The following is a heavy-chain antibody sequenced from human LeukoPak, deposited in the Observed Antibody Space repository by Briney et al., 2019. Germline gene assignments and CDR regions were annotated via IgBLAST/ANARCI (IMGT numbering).Heavy chain of an antibody. J-gene: IGHJ5*02. D-gene: IGHD3-10*01. CDR3: ARDRVTMVRGVIEHNWFDP. CDR1: GGSISSYY. Sequence: PSETLSLTCTVSGGSISSYYWSWIRRPAGKGLEWIGRIYTSGSTNYNPTLKSRVTMSVDTSKNQFSLKLSSVTAADTAVYYCARDRVTMVRGVIEHNWFDPWGQGTLVTVSS. CDR2: IYTSGST. V-gene: IGHV4-4*07.